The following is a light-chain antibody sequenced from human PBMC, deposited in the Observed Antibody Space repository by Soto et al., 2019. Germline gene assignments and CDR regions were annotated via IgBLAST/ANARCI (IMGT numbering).Light chain of an antibody. CDR1: QSVSSSY. V-gene: IGKV3-20*01. Sequence: EIVLTQSPGTLSLSPGESATLSCRAIQSVSSSYLAWYQQKPGQAPRLLIYVTSSRATGIPDRFSGSGSGTDFTLTISRLEPEDFAVYYCQQYGSSPFTFGPGTKVDIK. CDR3: QQYGSSPFT. J-gene: IGKJ3*01. CDR2: VTS.